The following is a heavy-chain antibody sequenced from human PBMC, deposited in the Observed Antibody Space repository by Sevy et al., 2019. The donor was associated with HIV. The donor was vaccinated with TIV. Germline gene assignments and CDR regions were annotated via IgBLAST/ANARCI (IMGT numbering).Heavy chain of an antibody. V-gene: IGHV3-23*01. CDR3: AKGVTMIVVVDAFDI. CDR2: ISGSDDRT. D-gene: IGHD3-22*01. Sequence: GGSLRLSCAASGFTFSSYTMNWVRQAPGKGLEWVSGISGSDDRTYYADSVKGRSTISRDNSTNTLSLQMNSLRADDTAVYYCAKGVTMIVVVDAFDIWGHGTMVTVSS. J-gene: IGHJ3*02. CDR1: GFTFSSYT.